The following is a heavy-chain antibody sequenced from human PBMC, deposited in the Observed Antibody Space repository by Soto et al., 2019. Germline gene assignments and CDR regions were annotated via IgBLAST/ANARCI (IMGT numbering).Heavy chain of an antibody. Sequence: SETLSLTCAVSGGSISSGGYSWSWIRQPPGKGLEWIGYIYHSGSTYYNPSLKSRVTISVDRSKNQFSLKLSSVTAADTAVYYCARDSDSSGYYLNNWFDPWGQGTLVTVSS. CDR2: IYHSGST. V-gene: IGHV4-30-2*01. D-gene: IGHD3-22*01. CDR1: GGSISSGGYS. CDR3: ARDSDSSGYYLNNWFDP. J-gene: IGHJ5*02.